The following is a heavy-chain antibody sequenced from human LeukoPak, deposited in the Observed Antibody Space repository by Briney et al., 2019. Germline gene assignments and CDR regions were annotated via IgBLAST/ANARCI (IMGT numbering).Heavy chain of an antibody. J-gene: IGHJ3*02. Sequence: PGGSLRLSCAASGFTFDDYTMHWVRQAPGKGLEWVSLISWDGGSTYYADSVKGRFTISRDNSKNTLYLQMNSLRAEDTAVYYCARDGLGNPDAFDIWGQGTMVTVSS. CDR3: ARDGLGNPDAFDI. CDR1: GFTFDDYT. CDR2: ISWDGGST. D-gene: IGHD7-27*01. V-gene: IGHV3-43*01.